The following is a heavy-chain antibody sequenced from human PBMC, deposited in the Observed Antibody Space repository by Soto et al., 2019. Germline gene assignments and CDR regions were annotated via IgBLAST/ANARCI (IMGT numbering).Heavy chain of an antibody. CDR1: GDSIGSYS. CDR2: IHYNGNT. D-gene: IGHD2-2*03. V-gene: IGHV4-59*01. J-gene: IGHJ4*02. Sequence: SETLSLTCTVSGDSIGSYSWSWVGQRPGKGLGWIGNIHYNGNTKYSPSLKSRVTMSVDTSKNHFSLKLISVTTADTAVYFCAREGNLGRWIQPLDSWGQGTLVTVSS. CDR3: AREGNLGRWIQPLDS.